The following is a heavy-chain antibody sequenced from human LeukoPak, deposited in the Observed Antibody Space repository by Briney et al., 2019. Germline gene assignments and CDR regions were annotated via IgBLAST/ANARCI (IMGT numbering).Heavy chain of an antibody. V-gene: IGHV3-21*04. CDR1: GFTFSSYS. CDR2: ISSSSSYI. J-gene: IGHJ4*02. Sequence: SGGSLRLSCAASGFTFSSYSMNWVRQAPGKGLEWVSSISSSSSYIYYADSVKGRFTISRDNAKNSLYLQMNSLRAEDTAVYYCAKARSTMVRGGSYYFDYWGQGTLVTVSS. CDR3: AKARSTMVRGGSYYFDY. D-gene: IGHD3-10*01.